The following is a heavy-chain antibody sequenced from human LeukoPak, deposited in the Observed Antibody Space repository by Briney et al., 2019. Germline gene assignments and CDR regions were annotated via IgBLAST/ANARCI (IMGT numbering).Heavy chain of an antibody. CDR2: IRQDGSEI. V-gene: IGHV3-7*01. CDR1: GFIFSDYW. D-gene: IGHD6-13*01. Sequence: QAGGSLRLSCATSGFIFSDYWMSWVRQGPGKALEWVANIRQDGSEIYYVDSVRGRFTISRDNAKNAMYLQMNSLRAEDTAVYYCARESVQQLSPWGQGALVTVSS. J-gene: IGHJ5*02. CDR3: ARESVQQLSP.